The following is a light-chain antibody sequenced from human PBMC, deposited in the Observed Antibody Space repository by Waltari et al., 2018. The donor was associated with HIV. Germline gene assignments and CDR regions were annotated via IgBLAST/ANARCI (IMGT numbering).Light chain of an antibody. Sequence: DIQMTQSPSTLSASVGDRVTITCRASQSISSWLAWYQQKPGKAPKPLIYKASSLESGVPSRFSGSGSGTEFTLTISSLQPDDFATYYCQQYNSYSLLTFGQGTKLEIK. CDR3: QQYNSYSLLT. V-gene: IGKV1-5*03. CDR2: KAS. J-gene: IGKJ2*01. CDR1: QSISSW.